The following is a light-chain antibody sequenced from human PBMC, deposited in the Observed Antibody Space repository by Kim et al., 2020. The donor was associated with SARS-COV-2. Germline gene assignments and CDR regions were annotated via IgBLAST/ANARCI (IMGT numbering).Light chain of an antibody. CDR3: QQFNNYPIT. CDR2: DAS. V-gene: IGKV1D-13*01. J-gene: IGKJ5*01. Sequence: TSEGDRVPITCRASPGISSALAWYQQKPGTPPKLLIYDASSVETGVPSRFSGSGSGTDFTLTISSLQPEDFATYHCQQFNNYPITFGQGTRLEIK. CDR1: PGISSA.